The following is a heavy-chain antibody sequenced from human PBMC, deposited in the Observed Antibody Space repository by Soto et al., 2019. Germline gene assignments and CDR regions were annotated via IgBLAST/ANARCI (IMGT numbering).Heavy chain of an antibody. V-gene: IGHV3-64D*08. CDR2: ISSNGGST. CDR3: VKDPWGAESIAALGIYFQH. Sequence: PGGSLRLSCSASGFTFSSYAMHWVRQAPGKGLEYVSAISSNGGSTYYADSVKGRFTISRDNSKNTLYLQMSSLRAEDTAVYYCVKDPWGAESIAALGIYFQHWGQGTLVTVSS. D-gene: IGHD6-13*01. CDR1: GFTFSSYA. J-gene: IGHJ1*01.